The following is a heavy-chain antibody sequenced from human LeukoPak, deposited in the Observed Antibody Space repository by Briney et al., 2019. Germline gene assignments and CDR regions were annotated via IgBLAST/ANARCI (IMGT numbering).Heavy chain of an antibody. J-gene: IGHJ5*02. CDR3: ARDTSVYCSSTSCYWFDP. D-gene: IGHD2-2*01. V-gene: IGHV1-18*01. Sequence: GASVKVSCKASGYTFTSYGISWVRQAPGQGLEWMGWISAYNGNTNYAQKFQGRVTITADESTSTAYMELSSLRSEDTAVYYCARDTSVYCSSTSCYWFDPWGQGTLVTVSS. CDR2: ISAYNGNT. CDR1: GYTFTSYG.